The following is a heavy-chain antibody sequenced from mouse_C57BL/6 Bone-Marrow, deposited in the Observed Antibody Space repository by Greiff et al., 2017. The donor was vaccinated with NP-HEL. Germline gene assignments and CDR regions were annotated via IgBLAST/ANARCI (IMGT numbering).Heavy chain of an antibody. CDR3: ASQDLYAWFAY. Sequence: QVQLQQPGAELVRPGSSVKLSCKASGYTFTSYWMDWVKQRPGQGLEWIGNIYPSDSETHYNQKFKDKATLTVDKSSSTAYMQLSSLTSEDSAVYYCASQDLYAWFAYWGQGTLVTVSA. J-gene: IGHJ3*01. CDR2: IYPSDSET. V-gene: IGHV1-61*01. CDR1: GYTFTSYW. D-gene: IGHD1-1*01.